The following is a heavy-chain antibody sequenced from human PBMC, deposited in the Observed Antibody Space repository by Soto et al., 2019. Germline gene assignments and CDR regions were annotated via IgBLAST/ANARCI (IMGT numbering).Heavy chain of an antibody. Sequence: SVKVSCKASGGTFSSYAISWVRQAPGQGLEWMGGIIPIFGTANYAQKFQGRVTITADESTSTAYMELSSLRSEDTAVYYCASWDYNGYCARAPPGPSPRWDVWGQGTTVTVSS. CDR3: ASWDYNGYCARAPPGPSPRWDV. CDR2: IIPIFGTA. CDR1: GGTFSSYA. D-gene: IGHD3-10*01. V-gene: IGHV1-69*13. J-gene: IGHJ6*02.